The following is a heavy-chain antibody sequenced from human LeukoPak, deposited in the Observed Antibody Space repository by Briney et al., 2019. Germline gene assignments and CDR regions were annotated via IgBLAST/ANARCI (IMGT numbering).Heavy chain of an antibody. J-gene: IGHJ6*02. CDR2: IWYDGSNK. Sequence: GGSLRLSCAASGFTFSSYAMSWVRQAPGKGLEWVAVIWYDGSNKYYADSVKGRFTISRDNSKNTLYLQMNSLRAEDTAVYYCARDHIVVVPGDGMDVWGQGTTVTVSS. D-gene: IGHD2-21*01. CDR3: ARDHIVVVPGDGMDV. V-gene: IGHV3-33*08. CDR1: GFTFSSYA.